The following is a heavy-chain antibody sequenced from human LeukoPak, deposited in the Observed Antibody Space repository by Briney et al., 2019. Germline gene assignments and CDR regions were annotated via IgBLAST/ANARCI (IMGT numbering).Heavy chain of an antibody. CDR2: ISYDGSNK. D-gene: IGHD6-13*01. CDR1: GFTFSSYG. Sequence: PGRSLRLSRAASGFTFSSYGMHWVRQAPGKGLEWVAVISYDGSNKYYADSVKGRFTISRDNSKNTLYLQMNSLRAEDTAVYYCAKDRRFRSSWYFGWYFDYWGQGTLVTVSS. CDR3: AKDRRFRSSWYFGWYFDY. J-gene: IGHJ4*02. V-gene: IGHV3-30*18.